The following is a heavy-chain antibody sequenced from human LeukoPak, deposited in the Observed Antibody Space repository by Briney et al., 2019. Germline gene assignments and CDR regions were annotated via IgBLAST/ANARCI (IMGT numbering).Heavy chain of an antibody. D-gene: IGHD6-19*01. CDR1: GFTFSSYA. Sequence: PGGSLRLSCAASGFTFSSYAMHWVRQAPGKGLEWVSAISSSGGSTYYADSVKGRFTISRDNSKNTLSLQMNSLRAEDTALYYCEKYSRGWYDEYFQHWGQGTLVTVSS. J-gene: IGHJ1*01. V-gene: IGHV3-23*01. CDR2: ISSSGGST. CDR3: EKYSRGWYDEYFQH.